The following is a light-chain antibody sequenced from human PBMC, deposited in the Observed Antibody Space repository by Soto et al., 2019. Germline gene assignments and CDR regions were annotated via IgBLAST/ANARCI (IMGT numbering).Light chain of an antibody. J-gene: IGKJ1*01. Sequence: EVVLTQSPGTVSLSPGERATLSCRASQSVTSNYLAWYQQKPGQAPRLLIYAASSRATGIPDRFSGSGSGAGYTLSITRLELEDVAVDYCQQYGCSITWTFGQGTKVEIK. CDR2: AAS. CDR3: QQYGCSITWT. CDR1: QSVTSNY. V-gene: IGKV3-20*01.